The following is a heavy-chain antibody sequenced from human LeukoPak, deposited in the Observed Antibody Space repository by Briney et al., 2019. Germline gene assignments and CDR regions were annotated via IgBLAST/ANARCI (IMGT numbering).Heavy chain of an antibody. CDR2: IYTSGST. J-gene: IGHJ4*02. Sequence: PSETLSLTCTVSGGSISSYYWSWIRQPAGKGLEWIGRIYTSGSTNYNPSLKSRVTMSVDTSKNQFSPKLSSVTAADTAVYYCASNQYSSDWFDYWGQGTLVTVSS. D-gene: IGHD6-19*01. CDR1: GGSISSYY. V-gene: IGHV4-4*07. CDR3: ASNQYSSDWFDY.